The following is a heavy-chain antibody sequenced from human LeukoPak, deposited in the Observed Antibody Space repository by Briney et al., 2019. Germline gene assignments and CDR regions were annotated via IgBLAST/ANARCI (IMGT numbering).Heavy chain of an antibody. CDR3: ARVVVNYYDSSGYGATDY. CDR2: ISYSGTTI. V-gene: IGHV3-11*01. J-gene: IGHJ4*02. Sequence: LSLTCTVSGGSIRSYYWSWIRQAPGKGLEWVSYISYSGTTIYYADSVKGRLTISRDNAKNSLYLQMNSLRAEDTAMYYCARVVVNYYDSSGYGATDYWGQGSLVTVSS. CDR1: GGSIRSYY. D-gene: IGHD3-22*01.